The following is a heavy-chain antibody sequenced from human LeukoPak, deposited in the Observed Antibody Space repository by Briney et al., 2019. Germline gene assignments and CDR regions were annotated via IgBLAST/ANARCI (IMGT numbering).Heavy chain of an antibody. CDR3: ATLFPYSSSWYEFDP. CDR1: GYTLTELS. V-gene: IGHV1-24*01. J-gene: IGHJ5*02. Sequence: ASVKVSCKVSGYTLTELSMHWVRQAPGKGLEWMGGFDPEDGETIYAQKFQGRVTMTEDTSTDTAYMELSSLRSEDTAVYYCATLFPYSSSWYEFDPWGQGTLVTVSS. CDR2: FDPEDGET. D-gene: IGHD6-13*01.